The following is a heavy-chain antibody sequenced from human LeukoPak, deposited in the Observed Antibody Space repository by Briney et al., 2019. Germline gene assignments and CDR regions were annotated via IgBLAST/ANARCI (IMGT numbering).Heavy chain of an antibody. V-gene: IGHV4-34*01. Sequence: SETLSLTCAVYGGSFSDYYWSWIRQPPGKGLEWIGEINHSGSTNYNPSLTSRVIISVDTSKNQFSLRLGSVTAADTAIYYCARLRSYGGNRGIDYWGQGTLVAVSS. CDR3: ARLRSYGGNRGIDY. CDR1: GGSFSDYY. D-gene: IGHD4-23*01. J-gene: IGHJ4*02. CDR2: INHSGST.